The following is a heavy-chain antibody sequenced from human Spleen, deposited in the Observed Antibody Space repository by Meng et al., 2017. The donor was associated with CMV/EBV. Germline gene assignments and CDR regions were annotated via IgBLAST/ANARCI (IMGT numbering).Heavy chain of an antibody. CDR3: ARQEYGFDI. Sequence: LSCKGSGFNFSSSAMHWVRQAPGKGLDWMAAISYDGTDKYYADSVKGRFSISRDNSKNTLYLQMSSLRSEDSAVYYCARQEYGFDIWGQGTMVTVSS. J-gene: IGHJ3*02. CDR2: ISYDGTDK. V-gene: IGHV3-30*04. CDR1: GFNFSSSA.